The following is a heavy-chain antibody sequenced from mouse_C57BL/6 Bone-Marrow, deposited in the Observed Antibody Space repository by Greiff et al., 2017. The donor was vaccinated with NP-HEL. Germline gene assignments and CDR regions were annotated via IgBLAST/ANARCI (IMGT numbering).Heavy chain of an antibody. J-gene: IGHJ3*01. V-gene: IGHV1-50*01. Sequence: QVQLQQPGAELVKPGASVKLSCKASASTFTSFWLPGVKQRPGQGLGWIGGIAPSVIFSNYNQNFKDKATLTVDTSSSTVYMQLSSLTSEDSAVYYCANYCCSTPFAYGGRGTLVTVTA. CDR3: ANYCCSTPFAY. D-gene: IGHD1-1*01. CDR1: ASTFTSFW. CDR2: IAPSVIFS.